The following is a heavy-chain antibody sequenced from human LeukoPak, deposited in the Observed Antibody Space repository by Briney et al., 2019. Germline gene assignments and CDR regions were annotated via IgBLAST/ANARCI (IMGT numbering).Heavy chain of an antibody. CDR3: ARQAGPAEELDY. CDR1: GFSFINSW. Sequence: GESLKISCKTSGFSFINSWIAWVRQVPGKGLEYVGIIYPGDSDIRYSPSFQGQVTISADKSIHTAFLQWSSLKASDTAIYYCARQAGPAEELDYWGQGTLVTVSS. J-gene: IGHJ4*02. D-gene: IGHD6-13*01. CDR2: IYPGDSDI. V-gene: IGHV5-51*01.